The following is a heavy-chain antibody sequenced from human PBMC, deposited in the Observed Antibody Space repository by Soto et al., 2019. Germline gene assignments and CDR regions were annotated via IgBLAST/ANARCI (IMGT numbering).Heavy chain of an antibody. J-gene: IGHJ5*02. CDR2: IYYSGST. Sequence: QLQLQESGPGLVKPSETLSLTCTVSGGSISSSSYYWGWIRQPPGKGLEWIGSIYYSGSTYYNPSRESPVSSSVATSKYQFCLKLRSVLAPDMAVYYCAWRVRRITIFGVVIIGRFDPWCQGTLVTLSS. CDR1: GGSISSSSYY. CDR3: AWRVRRITIFGVVIIGRFDP. D-gene: IGHD3-3*01. V-gene: IGHV4-39*01.